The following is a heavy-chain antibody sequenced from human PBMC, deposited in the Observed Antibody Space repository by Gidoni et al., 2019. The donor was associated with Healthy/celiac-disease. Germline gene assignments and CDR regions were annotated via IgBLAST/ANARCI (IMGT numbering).Heavy chain of an antibody. CDR3: ARGSPLGELSFLPFDY. V-gene: IGHV4-39*01. CDR1: GGSISSSSYY. D-gene: IGHD3-16*02. J-gene: IGHJ4*02. Sequence: QLQLQESGPGLVKPSETLSLTCTVSGGSISSSSYYWGWIRQPPGKGLEWIGSIYYSGSTYYNPSLKSRVTISVDTSKNQFSLKLSSVTAADTAVYYCARGSPLGELSFLPFDYWGQGTLVTVSS. CDR2: IYYSGST.